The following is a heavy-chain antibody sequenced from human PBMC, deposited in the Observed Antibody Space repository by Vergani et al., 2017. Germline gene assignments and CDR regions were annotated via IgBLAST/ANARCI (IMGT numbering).Heavy chain of an antibody. CDR3: AKDIGLAARPYYDGMDV. J-gene: IGHJ6*02. D-gene: IGHD6-6*01. CDR2: ISWNSGSI. CDR1: GFTFDDYA. V-gene: IGHV3-9*01. Sequence: EVQLVESGGGLVQPGRSLRLSCAASGFTFDDYAMHWVRQAPGKGLEWVSGISWNSGSIGYADSVKGRFTISRDNAKNSLYLQMNSLRAEDTALYYCAKDIGLAARPYYDGMDVWGQGTTVTVSS.